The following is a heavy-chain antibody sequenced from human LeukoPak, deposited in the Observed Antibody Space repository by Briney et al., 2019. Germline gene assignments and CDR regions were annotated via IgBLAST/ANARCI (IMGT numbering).Heavy chain of an antibody. V-gene: IGHV3-7*01. CDR1: GFTFNSHW. Sequence: GGSLRLSCAASGFTFNSHWMNWVRQAPGKGLEWVANIKQDGSDKYYVDSVKGRFTISRDNANNSLYLQMNSLRAEDTAVYYCARDYGLRVFDYWGQGTLVTVSS. D-gene: IGHD4-17*01. CDR2: IKQDGSDK. J-gene: IGHJ4*02. CDR3: ARDYGLRVFDY.